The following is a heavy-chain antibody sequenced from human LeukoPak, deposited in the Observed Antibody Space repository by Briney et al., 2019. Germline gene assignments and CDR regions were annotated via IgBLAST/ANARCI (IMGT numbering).Heavy chain of an antibody. CDR3: ARSLKRYFDWLWPPNYYGMDV. D-gene: IGHD3-9*01. V-gene: IGHV1-18*01. J-gene: IGHJ6*02. Sequence: ASVKVSCKASGHTFTSYGISWVRQAPGQGLEWMGWISAYNGNTNYAQKLQGRVTMTTDTSTSTAYMELRSLRSDDTAVYYCARSLKRYFDWLWPPNYYGMDVWGQGTTVTVSS. CDR1: GHTFTSYG. CDR2: ISAYNGNT.